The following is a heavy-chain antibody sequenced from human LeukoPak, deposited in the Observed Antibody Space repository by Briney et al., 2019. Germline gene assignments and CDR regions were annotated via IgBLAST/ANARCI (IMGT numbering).Heavy chain of an antibody. CDR1: GGSFSSEA. D-gene: IGHD2-15*01. Sequence: SVKVSCKAFGGSFSSEAISWVRQAPGQGLEWMGGIIPIFGTANYAQKFQGRVTITTAESTSTAYMEVSSLRSEDTAVYYCGRKAGDCGGGSCYSIDYWGQGTLVTVSS. CDR3: GRKAGDCGGGSCYSIDY. V-gene: IGHV1-69*05. J-gene: IGHJ4*02. CDR2: IIPIFGTA.